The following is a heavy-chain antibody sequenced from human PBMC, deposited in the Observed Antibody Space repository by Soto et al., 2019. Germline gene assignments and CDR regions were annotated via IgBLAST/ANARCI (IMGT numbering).Heavy chain of an antibody. CDR2: ISGSGGST. CDR1: GFTFSSYA. V-gene: IGHV3-23*01. D-gene: IGHD2-21*02. J-gene: IGHJ6*02. CDR3: AKSRGDYPYYYYGMDV. Sequence: EVQLLESGGGLVQPGGSLRLSCAASGFTFSSYAMSWVRQAPGKGLEWVSAISGSGGSTYYADSVKGRFTLSRDNYKNTLYLQMNSLRAEDTAVYYCAKSRGDYPYYYYGMDVWGQGTTVTVSS.